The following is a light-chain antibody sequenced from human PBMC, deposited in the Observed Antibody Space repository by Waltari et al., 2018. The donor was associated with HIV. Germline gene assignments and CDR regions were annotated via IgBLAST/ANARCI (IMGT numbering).Light chain of an antibody. CDR1: ASTLGRHY. V-gene: IGLV1-51*01. CDR3: ATWDASLTVV. J-gene: IGLJ2*01. Sequence: QSVLTQPPSVSAAPRQQVSISCSGSASTLGRHYVSWYQPLPGTAPKLPIYDSYKRPSGIPDRCSGSKSGTSATLGIAGLQTGDEAYYYCATWDASLTVVFGGGTKLTVL. CDR2: DSY.